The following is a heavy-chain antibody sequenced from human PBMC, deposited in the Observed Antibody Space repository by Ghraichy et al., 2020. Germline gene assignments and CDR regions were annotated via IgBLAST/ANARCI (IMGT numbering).Heavy chain of an antibody. CDR2: ISSSSSYI. J-gene: IGHJ4*02. V-gene: IGHV3-21*01. CDR1: GFTFSSYS. D-gene: IGHD7-27*01. Sequence: LSLTCAASGFTFSSYSMNWVRQAPGKGLEWVSSISSSSSYIYYADSVKGRFTISRDNAKNSLYLQMNSLRAEDTAVYYCASATGVSRLFDYWGQGTLVTVSS. CDR3: ASATGVSRLFDY.